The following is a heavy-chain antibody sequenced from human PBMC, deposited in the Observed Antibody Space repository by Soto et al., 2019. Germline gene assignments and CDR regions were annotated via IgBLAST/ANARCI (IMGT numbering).Heavy chain of an antibody. CDR1: GYSFTSYW. J-gene: IGHJ5*02. V-gene: IGHV5-51*01. D-gene: IGHD3-3*01. Sequence: GESLKISCKGSGYSFTSYWIGWVRQMPGKGLEWMGIIYPGDSDTRYGPSFQGQVTISADKSISTAYLQWSSLKASDTAMYYCARLYEFWSGYRSPRFDPWGQGTLVIVSS. CDR3: ARLYEFWSGYRSPRFDP. CDR2: IYPGDSDT.